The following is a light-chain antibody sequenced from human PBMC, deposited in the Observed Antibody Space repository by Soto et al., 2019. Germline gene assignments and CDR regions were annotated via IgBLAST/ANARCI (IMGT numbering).Light chain of an antibody. V-gene: IGKV1-12*01. CDR1: QSIASW. CDR3: QQASRFPRT. CDR2: AAS. Sequence: DIQMTQSPSSVSASVGDGVTITCRASQSIASWLTWYQQKPGKAPKVLIYAASRLQSGVPSRFSGSESGTTFTLTITNLQPEDFATYYCQQASRFPRTFGGGTKVDIK. J-gene: IGKJ4*01.